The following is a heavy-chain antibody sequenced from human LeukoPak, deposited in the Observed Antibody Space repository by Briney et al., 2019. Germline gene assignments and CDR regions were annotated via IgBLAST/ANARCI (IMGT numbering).Heavy chain of an antibody. CDR1: GFTFSAYG. Sequence: GGSLRLSCAASGFTFSAYGMKWARQAPGKGLECVSTISNTGRDEYDADSVKGRFTISRDNARNSVYLQMDSLRGDDTAVYYCARGAGVGSYVPFDLWGQGALVIVSS. D-gene: IGHD3-16*01. V-gene: IGHV3-21*01. CDR3: ARGAGVGSYVPFDL. J-gene: IGHJ4*02. CDR2: ISNTGRDE.